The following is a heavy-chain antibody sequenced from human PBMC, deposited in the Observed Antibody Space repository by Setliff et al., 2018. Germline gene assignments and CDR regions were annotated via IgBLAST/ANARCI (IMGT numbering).Heavy chain of an antibody. CDR1: GFTFSSYE. D-gene: IGHD3-22*01. J-gene: IGHJ4*02. Sequence: GGSLRLSCAASGFTFSSYEMNWVRQAPGKGLEWVSYISSSGSTIYYADSVKGRFTTSRDNAKNSLYLQMNSLRAEDTAVYYCARHYYYDSSGYLALGYWGQGTLVTVSS. V-gene: IGHV3-48*03. CDR2: ISSSGSTI. CDR3: ARHYYYDSSGYLALGY.